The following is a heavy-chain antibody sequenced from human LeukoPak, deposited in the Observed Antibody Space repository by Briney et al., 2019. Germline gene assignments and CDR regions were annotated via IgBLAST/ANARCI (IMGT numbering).Heavy chain of an antibody. CDR1: GFTFTTYG. CDR3: ARNGYSYGHGAFDI. Sequence: GGSLRLSCATSGFTFTTYGMHWVRQAPGKGLEWVAFIRYDGAHNFYADSVKGRFTISRDNSKNTLYLQMNSLRAEDTAVYYCARNGYSYGHGAFDIWGQGTMVTVSS. J-gene: IGHJ3*02. D-gene: IGHD5-18*01. CDR2: IRYDGAHN. V-gene: IGHV3-30*02.